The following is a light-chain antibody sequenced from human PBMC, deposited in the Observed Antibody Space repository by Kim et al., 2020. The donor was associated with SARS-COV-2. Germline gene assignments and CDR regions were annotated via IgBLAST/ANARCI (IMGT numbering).Light chain of an antibody. J-gene: IGLJ1*01. CDR1: SLRSYY. CDR2: GKN. CDR3: NSRDSSGNLYV. V-gene: IGLV3-19*01. Sequence: SSELTQDPAVSVALGQTVRITCQGDSLRSYYASWYQQKPGQAPVLVIYGKNNRPSGIPDRFSGSSSGNTASLTITGAQAEDEADYYCNSRDSSGNLYVFGTGTQLTVL.